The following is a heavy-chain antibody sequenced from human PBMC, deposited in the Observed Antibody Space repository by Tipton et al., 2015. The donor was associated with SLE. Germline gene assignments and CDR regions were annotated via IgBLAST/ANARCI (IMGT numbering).Heavy chain of an antibody. CDR3: ARAPSRSYWYFDL. CDR2: IIPIFDIA. Sequence: GPEVKKPGSSVKVSCKASGGTFSSYTISWVRQAPGQGLEWMGRIIPIFDIANYAQKFQGRVTITADKSTGTAYMELGSLRSEDSAVYYCARAPSRSYWYFDLWGRGTLVTVSS. J-gene: IGHJ2*01. V-gene: IGHV1-69*02. D-gene: IGHD3-10*01. CDR1: GGTFSSYT.